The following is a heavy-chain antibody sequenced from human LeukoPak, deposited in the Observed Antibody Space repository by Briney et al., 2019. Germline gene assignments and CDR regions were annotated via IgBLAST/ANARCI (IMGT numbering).Heavy chain of an antibody. CDR3: ARGYYDSSGYYYYAFDI. D-gene: IGHD3-22*01. CDR2: IIPIFGTA. CDR1: GGTFSSYA. V-gene: IGHV1-69*05. Sequence: SVKASCKASGGTFSSYAISWVRQAPGQGLEWMGGIIPIFGTANYAQKFQGRVTITTDESTSTAYMELSSLRSEDTAVYYCARGYYDSSGYYYYAFDIWGQGTMVTVSS. J-gene: IGHJ3*02.